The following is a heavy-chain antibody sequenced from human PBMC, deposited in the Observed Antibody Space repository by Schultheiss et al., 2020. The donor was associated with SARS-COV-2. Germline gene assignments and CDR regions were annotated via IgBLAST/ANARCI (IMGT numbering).Heavy chain of an antibody. CDR2: ISGSGGST. CDR3: ARIKDSSSSLGY. V-gene: IGHV3-23*01. D-gene: IGHD6-6*01. J-gene: IGHJ4*02. CDR1: GFTFSSYA. Sequence: GESLKISYAASGFTFSSYAMSWVRQAPGKGLEWVSAISGSGGSTYYADSVKGRFTISRDNSKNTLYLQMNSLRAEDTAVYYCARIKDSSSSLGYWGQGTLVTVSS.